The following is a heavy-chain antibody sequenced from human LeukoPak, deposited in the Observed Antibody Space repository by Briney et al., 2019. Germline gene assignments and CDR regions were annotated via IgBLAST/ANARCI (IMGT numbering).Heavy chain of an antibody. CDR3: ARDRALVAFDY. CDR1: GFTFTTYT. Sequence: GGSLRLSCAASGFTFTTYTINWVRQAPGKGLERVSYISGTGDIIQYADSVRGRFTISSDNAKNSVSLQMNSLRVEDTATYYCARDRALVAFDYWGQGALVTVSS. CDR2: ISGTGDII. V-gene: IGHV3-48*01. J-gene: IGHJ4*02. D-gene: IGHD5-12*01.